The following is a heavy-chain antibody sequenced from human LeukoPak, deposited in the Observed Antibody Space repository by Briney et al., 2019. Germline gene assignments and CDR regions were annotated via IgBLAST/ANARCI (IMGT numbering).Heavy chain of an antibody. V-gene: IGHV3-7*01. CDR2: IKEDGSEK. CDR1: GFTFISYW. CDR3: ARIYLKMASAS. D-gene: IGHD2-8*01. J-gene: IGHJ5*02. Sequence: GGSLRLSCAASGFTFISYWMSWVRQAPGKGLEWVANIKEDGSEKYYVDSVKGRFTISRDDAKNSVSLQMNSLRAEDTAVYYCARIYLKMASASWGQGTLVTVSS.